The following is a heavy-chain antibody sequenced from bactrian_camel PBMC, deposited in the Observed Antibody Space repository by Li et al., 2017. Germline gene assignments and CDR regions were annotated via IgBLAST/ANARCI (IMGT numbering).Heavy chain of an antibody. Sequence: VQLVESGGALVQPGGSLTLSCAASGFTFSSYAMSWVRQAPGKGLEWVSSINVGGGSTYYADSVKGRFTISRDNAKNTLYLQMNSLKPEDTAMYYCAADSDCPGSWWPDDGSWGQGTQVTVS. J-gene: IGHJ6*01. CDR2: INVGGGST. V-gene: IGHV3S31*01. CDR1: GFTFSSYA. CDR3: AADSDCPGSWWPDDGS. D-gene: IGHD7*01.